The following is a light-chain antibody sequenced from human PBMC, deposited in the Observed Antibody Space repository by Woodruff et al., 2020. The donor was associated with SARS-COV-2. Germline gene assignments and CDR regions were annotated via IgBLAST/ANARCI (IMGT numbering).Light chain of an antibody. V-gene: IGLV2-14*01. CDR3: TSYTGGTTPYV. J-gene: IGLJ1*01. CDR2: GVN. Sequence: QQHPGKAPKLMIYGVNNRPSGVSSRFSGSKSANAAYLTISGLRTEDEATYYCTSYTGGTTPYVFG.